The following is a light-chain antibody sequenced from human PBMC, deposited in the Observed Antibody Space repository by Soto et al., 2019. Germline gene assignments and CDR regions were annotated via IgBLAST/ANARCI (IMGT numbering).Light chain of an antibody. J-gene: IGKJ3*01. CDR1: QDISNY. CDR2: DAS. Sequence: DIQMTQSPSSLSASVGDRVTITCQASQDISNYLNWYQQKPGKAPKLLIYDASNLETGVPSRFSGSGSGAAFTFSISRRTPSDIVTYFCQQYDNNINEGTFGPGTKVDIK. CDR3: QQYDNNINEGT. V-gene: IGKV1-33*01.